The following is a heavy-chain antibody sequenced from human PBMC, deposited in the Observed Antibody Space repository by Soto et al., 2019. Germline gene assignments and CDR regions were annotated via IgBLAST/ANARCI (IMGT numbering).Heavy chain of an antibody. CDR1: GFTFEDYA. CDR2: INWNGGST. Sequence: EEYLVESGGGLVQPGRSLRLSCAAFGFTFEDYAMHWIRQAPGKGLEWVSGINWNGGSTGYADSVKGRFTISRDNAINSLHLEMNSLKTEDTAFYYCAKGRGALSVVSNWFDPWGQGTLVTVSS. D-gene: IGHD3-22*01. CDR3: AKGRGALSVVSNWFDP. V-gene: IGHV3-9*01. J-gene: IGHJ5*02.